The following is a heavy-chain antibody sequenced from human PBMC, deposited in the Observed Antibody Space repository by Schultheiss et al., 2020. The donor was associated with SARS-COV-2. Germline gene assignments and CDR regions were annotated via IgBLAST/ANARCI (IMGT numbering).Heavy chain of an antibody. CDR3: VKSPLLWMLAGDY. CDR1: GFTFSSYE. CDR2: IWYDGSNK. D-gene: IGHD3-10*01. Sequence: GGSLRLSCAASGFTFSSYEMNWVRQAPGKGLEWVAVIWYDGSNKYYVDSVKGRLTISRDNAKNSLYLQVNSLRAEDTAVYYCVKSPLLWMLAGDYWGQGTLVTVSS. V-gene: IGHV3-30*02. J-gene: IGHJ4*02.